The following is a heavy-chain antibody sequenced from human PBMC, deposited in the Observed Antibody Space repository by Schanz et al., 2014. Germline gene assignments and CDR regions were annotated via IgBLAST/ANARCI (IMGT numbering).Heavy chain of an antibody. CDR3: ARAFGGYDPAGALDY. D-gene: IGHD5-12*01. V-gene: IGHV1-2*04. J-gene: IGHJ4*02. Sequence: QVQLVQSGAEVKKPGASVKVSCKASGYTTFTDYYIHWVRQAPGQGLEWMGWINPNSGDTNYAQKFQGWVTMPRDTSISTAYMELSRLKSDDTAVYYCARAFGGYDPAGALDYWGQGTLVTVSS. CDR2: INPNSGDT. CDR1: GYTTFTDYY.